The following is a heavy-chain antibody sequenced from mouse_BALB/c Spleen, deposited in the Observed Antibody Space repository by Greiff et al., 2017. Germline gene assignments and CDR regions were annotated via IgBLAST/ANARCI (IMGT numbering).Heavy chain of an antibody. J-gene: IGHJ2*01. D-gene: IGHD1-2*01. CDR3: ARQIILRLRFDY. V-gene: IGHV1-7*01. CDR1: GYTFTSYW. Sequence: QVQLQQSGAELAKPGASVKISCKASGYTFTSYWMHWVKQRPGQGLEWIGYINPSTGYTEYNQKFKDKATLTADKSSSTAYMQLSSLTSEDSAVYYCARQIILRLRFDYWGQGTTLTVSS. CDR2: INPSTGYT.